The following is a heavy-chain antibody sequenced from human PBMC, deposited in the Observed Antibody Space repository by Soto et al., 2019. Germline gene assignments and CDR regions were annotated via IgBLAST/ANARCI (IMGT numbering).Heavy chain of an antibody. J-gene: IGHJ3*02. Sequence: SETLSLTCTVSGGSISSSSYYWGWIRQPPGKGLEWIGSIYYSGSTYYNPSLKSRVTISVDTSKNQFSLKLSSVTAADTAVYYCARQPKDAFDSWGQGTMVTVSS. CDR3: ARQPKDAFDS. CDR2: IYYSGST. V-gene: IGHV4-39*01. CDR1: GGSISSSSYY.